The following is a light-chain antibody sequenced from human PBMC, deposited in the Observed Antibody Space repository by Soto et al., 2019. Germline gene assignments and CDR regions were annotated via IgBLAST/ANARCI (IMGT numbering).Light chain of an antibody. Sequence: QSALTQPRSVSGSPGQSVTISCTGTSSDVGGYNYVSWYQQHPGTAPKLMIYDVSKRPSGVPDRFSGSKSGNTASLTISGLQAEDEADYYCCSSAGGLYVFGTGTKVTVL. CDR1: SSDVGGYNY. CDR2: DVS. J-gene: IGLJ1*01. V-gene: IGLV2-11*01. CDR3: CSSAGGLYV.